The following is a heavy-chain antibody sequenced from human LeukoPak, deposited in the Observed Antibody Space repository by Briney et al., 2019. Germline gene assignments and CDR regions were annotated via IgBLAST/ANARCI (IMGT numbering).Heavy chain of an antibody. V-gene: IGHV3-49*03. CDR1: GFTFGDYA. CDR3: TRDVVPGYCSGGSCYSFQH. D-gene: IGHD2-15*01. Sequence: GRSLRLSCTASGFTFGDYAMRWFRQAPGKGLEWVGFIRSKAYGGTTEYAASVKGRFTISRDDSKSIAYLQMNSLKTEDTAVYYCTRDVVPGYCSGGSCYSFQHWGQGTLVTVSS. CDR2: IRSKAYGGTT. J-gene: IGHJ1*01.